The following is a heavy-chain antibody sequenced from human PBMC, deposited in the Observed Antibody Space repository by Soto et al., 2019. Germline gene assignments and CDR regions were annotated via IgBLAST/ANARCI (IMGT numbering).Heavy chain of an antibody. CDR3: AGVSKYSYGFSAFAI. J-gene: IGHJ3*02. Sequence: QVQLQESGPGLVKPSQTLSLTCTVSGGSISSGGYYWSWIRQHPGKGLEWIGYIYYSESTYYNQSLKIRVTRSVDTPKNHFSLKLSSVTAAATAVYYCAGVSKYSYGFSAFAIWGQGTMVTVSS. D-gene: IGHD5-18*01. CDR1: GGSISSGGYY. CDR2: IYYSEST. V-gene: IGHV4-31*03.